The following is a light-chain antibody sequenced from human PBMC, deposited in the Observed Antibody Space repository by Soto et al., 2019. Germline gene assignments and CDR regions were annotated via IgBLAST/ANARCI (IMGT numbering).Light chain of an antibody. J-gene: IGKJ1*01. CDR2: GAS. CDR3: QQYGSSIQT. V-gene: IGKV3-20*01. CDR1: QSIGNK. Sequence: DIEVTQSPATLSVSPGERAILSCRATQSIGNKLAWYLQKPGQAPRLLIYGASTRATGIPARISGSGSGTDFTLTISRLEPEDFAVYYCQQYGSSIQTFGQGTKVDIK.